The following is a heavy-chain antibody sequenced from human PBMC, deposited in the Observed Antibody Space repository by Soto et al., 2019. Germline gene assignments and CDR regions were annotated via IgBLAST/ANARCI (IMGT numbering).Heavy chain of an antibody. CDR1: GFTFSNAW. V-gene: IGHV3-15*01. J-gene: IGHJ4*02. CDR2: IKSKTDGGTT. Sequence: GGSLRLSCAASGFTFSNAWMSWVRQAPGKGLEWVGRIKSKTDGGTTDYAAPVKGRFTISRDDSKNTLYLQMNSLKTEDTAVYYCTTDSDDYTRGVREGIFDYWGQGTLVTVSS. D-gene: IGHD3-16*01. CDR3: TTDSDDYTRGVREGIFDY.